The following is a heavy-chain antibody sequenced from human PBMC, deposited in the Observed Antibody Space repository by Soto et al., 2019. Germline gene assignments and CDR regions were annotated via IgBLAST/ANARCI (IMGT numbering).Heavy chain of an antibody. CDR1: GGSISSYY. V-gene: IGHV4-59*01. Sequence: SETLSLTCTVSGGSISSYYWSWIRQPPGKGLEWIGYIFDSGSTNYNPSLKSRVNMSVDTSKDQFSLKVRSVTAADTAVYYCAREGLYGVFDYWGQGTLVTVSS. J-gene: IGHJ4*02. D-gene: IGHD4-17*01. CDR3: AREGLYGVFDY. CDR2: IFDSGST.